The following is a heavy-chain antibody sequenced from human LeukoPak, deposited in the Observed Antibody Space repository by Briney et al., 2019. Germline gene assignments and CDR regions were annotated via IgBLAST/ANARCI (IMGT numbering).Heavy chain of an antibody. CDR2: FYYDGST. CDR3: ARQDRFYDVLPGYYMDY. J-gene: IGHJ4*02. D-gene: IGHD3-9*01. V-gene: IGHV4-39*01. CDR1: GGSISSYY. Sequence: SETLSLTCTVSGGSISSYYWGWIRQSPGKGLEWIGTFYYDGSTYYNPSLKGRVTVSADTSKNQFSLKLTSVTGADTAVYYCARQDRFYDVLPGYYMDYWGQGTLVTVSS.